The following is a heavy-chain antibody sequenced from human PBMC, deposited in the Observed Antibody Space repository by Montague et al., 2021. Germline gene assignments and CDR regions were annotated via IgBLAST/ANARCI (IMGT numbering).Heavy chain of an antibody. V-gene: IGHV4-39*06. Sequence: SETLSLTCTVSGASITSNIYYWGWIRQSPGKGLEWIGSIYYSGNSFYQPSLKSRITMAVDTSKNQFPLKLSSVTAADTAIYYCARVFSSWYVGWFDPWGQGTLATVSS. CDR2: IYYSGNS. CDR1: GASITSNIYY. D-gene: IGHD6-13*01. J-gene: IGHJ5*02. CDR3: ARVFSSWYVGWFDP.